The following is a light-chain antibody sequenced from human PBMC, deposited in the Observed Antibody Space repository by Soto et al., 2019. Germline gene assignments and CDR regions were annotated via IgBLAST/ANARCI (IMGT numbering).Light chain of an antibody. CDR2: QAS. V-gene: IGKV1-5*03. CDR3: QQYEYFWT. Sequence: DIQMTQSPSTLSVSVGDRVTITCRASQNIARSLAWYQQKPGKAPKVLIYQASSLDSGVPSRFSGRGFGTEFTLTINTLQPDDSATYYCQQYEYFWTFGQGTKVDIK. J-gene: IGKJ1*01. CDR1: QNIARS.